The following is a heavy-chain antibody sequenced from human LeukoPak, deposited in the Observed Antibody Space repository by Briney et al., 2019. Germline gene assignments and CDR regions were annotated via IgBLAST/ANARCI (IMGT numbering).Heavy chain of an antibody. CDR1: GGSISSYY. J-gene: IGHJ3*02. CDR2: IYHTGST. V-gene: IGHV4-59*01. D-gene: IGHD1-1*01. Sequence: SETLSLTCTVSGGSISSYYWSWIRQPPGKGLEWIGYIYHTGSTSYNPSLKGRVTISVDTSKNQFSLKLSSVTAADTAVYYCARVPRGTGAFDIWGQGTMVTVSS. CDR3: ARVPRGTGAFDI.